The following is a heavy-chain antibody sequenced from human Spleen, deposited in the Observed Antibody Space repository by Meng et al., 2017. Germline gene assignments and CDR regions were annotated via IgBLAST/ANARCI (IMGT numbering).Heavy chain of an antibody. D-gene: IGHD1-1*01. CDR1: GYIFTTYG. CDR3: ARVETVEFDY. Sequence: QVQLVQFGAEVKKPGDSVKVDCMDYGYIFTTYGMNWVRQATGQGLEWMGWINIDTGNPTYAKGFTGRFVFSLDTSVSTAYLQISSLKAEDTAVYYCARVETVEFDYWGQGPLVTVSS. V-gene: IGHV7-4-1*02. J-gene: IGHJ4*02. CDR2: INIDTGNP.